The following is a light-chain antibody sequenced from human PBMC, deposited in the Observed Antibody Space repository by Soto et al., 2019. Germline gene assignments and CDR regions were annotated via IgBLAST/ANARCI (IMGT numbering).Light chain of an antibody. CDR2: GPS. J-gene: IGKJ2*01. Sequence: DIVLTQSPGTLSLSPGETATLSCRASQSVNSNYLDWYQQKPGQAPRLLIYGPSARATGIPDRFSGSGSGTDFTLAISRLEPEDFAVYYCQHFGGSSYTFGQGTKLEIK. CDR1: QSVNSNY. V-gene: IGKV3-20*01. CDR3: QHFGGSSYT.